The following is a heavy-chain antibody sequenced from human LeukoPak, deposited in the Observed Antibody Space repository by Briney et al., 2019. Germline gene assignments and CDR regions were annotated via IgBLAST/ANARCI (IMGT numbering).Heavy chain of an antibody. V-gene: IGHV1-2*02. CDR1: GYTFTGYY. D-gene: IGHD3-10*01. Sequence: ASVKVSCKASGYTFTGYYMHWVRQAPGQGLEWMGWINPNSGGTNYAQKFQGRVTMTRDTSISTAYMELSRLRSDDTAVYYCARVWFGELHSIDHYYYGMDVWGQGTTVTVSS. CDR3: ARVWFGELHSIDHYYYGMDV. J-gene: IGHJ6*02. CDR2: INPNSGGT.